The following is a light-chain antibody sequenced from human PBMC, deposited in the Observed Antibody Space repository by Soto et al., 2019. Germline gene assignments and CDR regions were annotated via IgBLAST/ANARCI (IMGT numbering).Light chain of an antibody. J-gene: IGKJ2*01. V-gene: IGKV3-20*01. Sequence: DIVLTQSPGTLSLSPGERATLSCRASQNVDSTYLAWYQQKPGQAPRLVIYGSTRRAPGVPDRFSGSGSGTDFTLTISRLDPEDFAVYFCQQYGGSNLYSFGPGTKVDIK. CDR2: GST. CDR1: QNVDSTY. CDR3: QQYGGSNLYS.